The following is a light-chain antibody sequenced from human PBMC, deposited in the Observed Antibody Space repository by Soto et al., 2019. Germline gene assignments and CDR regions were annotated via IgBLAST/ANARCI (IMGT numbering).Light chain of an antibody. CDR3: QQRSNWPSIS. CDR2: DAS. CDR1: QSVSSY. V-gene: IGKV3-11*01. Sequence: VVLTQSPATLSLSPWERATLSCRASQSVSSYLAWYQQRPGQAPRLLIYDASNRAPGIPARFSGSGSGTDFTLTISGLEPEDFAVYYCQQRSNWPSISFGQGTRLEIK. J-gene: IGKJ5*01.